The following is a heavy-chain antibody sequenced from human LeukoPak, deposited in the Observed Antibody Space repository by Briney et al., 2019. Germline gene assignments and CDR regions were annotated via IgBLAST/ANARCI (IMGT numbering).Heavy chain of an antibody. V-gene: IGHV3-30*02. J-gene: IGHJ4*02. CDR2: IRYDGRNK. CDR1: GFTFSSYG. D-gene: IGHD3-22*01. CDR3: AKASAMIVVVSKHFDY. Sequence: GGSLRLSWAASGFTFSSYGMHWVRQPPGKGLEWVAFIRYDGRNKYYADSVKGRFTISRDNSKNTLYLQMNSLRAEDTAVYYCAKASAMIVVVSKHFDYWGQGTLVTVSS.